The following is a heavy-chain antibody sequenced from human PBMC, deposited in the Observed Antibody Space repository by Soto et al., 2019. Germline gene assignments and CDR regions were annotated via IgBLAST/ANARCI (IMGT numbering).Heavy chain of an antibody. J-gene: IGHJ4*02. D-gene: IGHD4-17*01. Sequence: QLQLQESGPGLVKPSETLSLTCTVSGDSISTSNYYWGWIRQPPGERLEWIGHIFYSGGTYYNPSLKSRVTISVDTSKNQFSLKLSSITAADTAVYFCARRGGGDYLFDSWGQGMLVTVSS. CDR1: GDSISTSNYY. V-gene: IGHV4-39*01. CDR2: IFYSGGT. CDR3: ARRGGGDYLFDS.